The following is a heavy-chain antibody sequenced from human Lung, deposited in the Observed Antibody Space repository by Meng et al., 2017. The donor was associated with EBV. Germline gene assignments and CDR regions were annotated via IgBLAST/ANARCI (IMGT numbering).Heavy chain of an antibody. CDR1: GFTFSSYG. Sequence: QVQLVESGGGVVQPGRSLRPSCAASGFTFSSYGMHWVRQAPGKGLEWVAVISYDGSNKYYADSVKGRFTISRDNSRNTLYLQMNSLRAEDTAVYYCAKAPGEGYFDLWGRGTLVTVSS. CDR2: ISYDGSNK. J-gene: IGHJ2*01. D-gene: IGHD2-21*01. CDR3: AKAPGEGYFDL. V-gene: IGHV3-30*18.